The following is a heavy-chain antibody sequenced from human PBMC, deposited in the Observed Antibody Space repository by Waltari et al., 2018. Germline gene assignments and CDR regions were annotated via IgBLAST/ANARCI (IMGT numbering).Heavy chain of an antibody. CDR3: ARDPDYDFWSGYPHYFDY. V-gene: IGHV4-39*07. J-gene: IGHJ4*02. CDR1: GGSISSSSYY. D-gene: IGHD3-3*01. Sequence: QLQLQESGPGLVKPSETLSLTCTVSGGSISSSSYYWGWISQPPGKGLEWIGSIYYSGRTYYNPSLKSRVTISVDTSKNQFSLKLSSVTAADTAVYYCARDPDYDFWSGYPHYFDYWGQGTLVTVSS. CDR2: IYYSGRT.